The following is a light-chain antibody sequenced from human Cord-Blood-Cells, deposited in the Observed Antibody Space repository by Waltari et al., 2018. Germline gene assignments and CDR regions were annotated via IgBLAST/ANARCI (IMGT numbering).Light chain of an antibody. Sequence: EIVMTQSPANLSVSPGERATLYCRASQSVSSNLAWYQQKPGQAPRLLIYGASTRATGIPARFSGSGSGTEFTLTISSLQSEDFAVYYCQQYNNWPLTFGGGTKVEIK. CDR1: QSVSSN. J-gene: IGKJ4*01. V-gene: IGKV3-15*01. CDR2: GAS. CDR3: QQYNNWPLT.